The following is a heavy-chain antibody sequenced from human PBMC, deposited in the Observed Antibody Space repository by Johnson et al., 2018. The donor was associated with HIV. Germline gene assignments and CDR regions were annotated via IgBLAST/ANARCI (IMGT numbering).Heavy chain of an antibody. D-gene: IGHD1-1*01. Sequence: QVQLVESGGGLVQPGGSLRLSCAASGFTVSSNYMSWVRQAPGKGLEWVAFIRYDGNNKYYADSVKGRFTISRDNSKNTLYLQMNSLRAEDTAVYYCARPQGTGDAFDIWGQGTMVTVSS. V-gene: IGHV3-30*02. CDR1: GFTVSSNY. J-gene: IGHJ3*02. CDR2: IRYDGNNK. CDR3: ARPQGTGDAFDI.